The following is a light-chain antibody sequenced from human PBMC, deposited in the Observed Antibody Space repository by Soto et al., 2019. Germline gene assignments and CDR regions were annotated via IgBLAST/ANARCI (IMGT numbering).Light chain of an antibody. J-gene: IGKJ1*01. CDR3: QRYGGPSWT. V-gene: IGKV3-20*01. CDR1: QSVTSNY. Sequence: EIVLTQSPGTLSLSPGERATLSCRASQSVTSNYLAWYQQKPGQAPRLLIFGASSRATGIPDKFSGSGSGTDFTLTISSLEPDDFAVYYCQRYGGPSWTFGQGTKVDI. CDR2: GAS.